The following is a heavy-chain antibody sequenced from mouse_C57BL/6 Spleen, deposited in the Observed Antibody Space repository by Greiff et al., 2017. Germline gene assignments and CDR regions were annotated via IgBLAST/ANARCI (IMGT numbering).Heavy chain of an antibody. J-gene: IGHJ3*01. Sequence: EVQLVESGPGLVKPSQSLSLTCSVTGYSITSGYYWNWIRQFPGNKLEWMGYISYDGSNNYNPSLKNRISITRDTSKNQFFLKLNSVTTEDTATYYCARNGNYAFAYWGQGTLVTVSA. CDR2: ISYDGSN. D-gene: IGHD2-1*01. CDR1: GYSITSGYY. V-gene: IGHV3-6*01. CDR3: ARNGNYAFAY.